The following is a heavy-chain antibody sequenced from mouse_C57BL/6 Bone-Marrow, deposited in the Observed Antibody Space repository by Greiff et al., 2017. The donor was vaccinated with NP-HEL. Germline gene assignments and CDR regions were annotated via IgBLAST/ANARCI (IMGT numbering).Heavy chain of an antibody. CDR3: ASKAYYSNPQAMDY. CDR2: ISDGGSYT. Sequence: EVKLVESGGGLVKPGGSLKLSCAASGFTFSSYAMSWVRQTPEKRLEWVATISDGGSYTYYPDNVKGRFTISRDNAKNNLYLQMSHLKSEDTAMYYCASKAYYSNPQAMDYWGQGTSVTFSS. V-gene: IGHV5-4*03. J-gene: IGHJ4*01. CDR1: GFTFSSYA. D-gene: IGHD2-5*01.